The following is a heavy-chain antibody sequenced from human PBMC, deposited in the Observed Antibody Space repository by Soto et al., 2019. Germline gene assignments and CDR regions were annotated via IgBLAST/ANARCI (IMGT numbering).Heavy chain of an antibody. J-gene: IGHJ6*02. V-gene: IGHV1-2*04. CDR1: GYTFTGYY. D-gene: IGHD6-13*01. CDR2: INPNSGGT. Sequence: ASVKVSCKASGYTFTGYYMHWVRQAPGQGLGWMGWINPNSGGTNYAQKFQGWVTMTRDTSISTAYMELSRLRSDDTAVYYCAREYSSPHYYYYYGMDVWGQGTTVTVSS. CDR3: AREYSSPHYYYYYGMDV.